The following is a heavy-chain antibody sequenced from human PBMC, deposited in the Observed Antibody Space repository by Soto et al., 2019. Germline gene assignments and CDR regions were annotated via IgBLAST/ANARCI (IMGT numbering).Heavy chain of an antibody. J-gene: IGHJ5*02. D-gene: IGHD5-18*01. V-gene: IGHV1-18*01. CDR3: ARDSDTAMDYNWFDP. Sequence: ASVKVSCKASGYTFTSYGLSWLRQAPGQGREGMRGISTYNGNTNYAQKLQGRVTMTTDTSTSTAYMELSSLRSDDTAVYYCARDSDTAMDYNWFDPWGQGTLVTGSS. CDR2: ISTYNGNT. CDR1: GYTFTSYG.